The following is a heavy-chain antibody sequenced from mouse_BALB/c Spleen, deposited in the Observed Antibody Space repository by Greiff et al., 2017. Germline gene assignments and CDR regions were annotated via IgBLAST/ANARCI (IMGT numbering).Heavy chain of an antibody. CDR3: ARADGNDFWCAY. V-gene: IGHV7-3*02. Sequence: VQLQASGGGLVQPGGSLRLSCATSGFTFTDYYMSWVRQPPGKALEWLGFIRNKANGYTTEYSASVKGRFTISRDNSQSILYLQMITLRAEDSATYYCARADGNDFWCAYWGQGTLVTVSA. CDR1: GFTFTDYY. D-gene: IGHD2-2*01. J-gene: IGHJ3*01. CDR2: IRNKANGYTT.